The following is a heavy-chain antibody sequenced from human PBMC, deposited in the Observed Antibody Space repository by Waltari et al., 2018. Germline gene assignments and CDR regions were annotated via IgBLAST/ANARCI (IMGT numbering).Heavy chain of an antibody. V-gene: IGHV1-69*13. D-gene: IGHD2-8*01. Sequence: QFQLVQSGAEVKKPGSSVKVSCKASGGTLSNYANTLVVQAPGQGLEWIGRILPMFGTANYAQNFQGRVTITADKSTSTGYMELSSLTSEDTAIYYCARGTKYCTNGVCYHYYYMDVWGKGTTVTISS. CDR2: ILPMFGTA. CDR3: ARGTKYCTNGVCYHYYYMDV. J-gene: IGHJ6*03. CDR1: GGTLSNYA.